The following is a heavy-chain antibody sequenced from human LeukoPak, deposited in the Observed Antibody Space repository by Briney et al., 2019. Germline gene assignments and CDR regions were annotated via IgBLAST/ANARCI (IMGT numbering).Heavy chain of an antibody. J-gene: IGHJ5*02. V-gene: IGHV3-53*01. CDR3: ARGSDIVGANRAPFDP. D-gene: IGHD1-26*01. CDR1: GFTVSRNY. CDR2: LYSSGST. Sequence: GGSLRLSCAASGFTVSRNYMSWVRQALGKGLECVSLLYSSGSTSYADSVKGRFTISRDTSENTLYLHMNSLRAEDTAVYYCARGSDIVGANRAPFDPWGQGTLVTVSS.